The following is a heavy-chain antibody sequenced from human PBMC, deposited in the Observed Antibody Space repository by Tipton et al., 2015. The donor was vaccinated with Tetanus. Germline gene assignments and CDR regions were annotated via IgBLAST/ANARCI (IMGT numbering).Heavy chain of an antibody. D-gene: IGHD5-24*01. Sequence: TLSLTCTVSGGSISSSSYYWGWIRQPPGKGLEWIGSIYYSGSTYYNPSLKSRVTISVDTSKNQFSLKLSSVTAADTAVYYCARHIQGGPDGSYYYYGMDVWGQGTTVTVSS. CDR2: IYYSGST. V-gene: IGHV4-39*01. CDR3: ARHIQGGPDGSYYYYGMDV. CDR1: GGSISSSSYY. J-gene: IGHJ6*02.